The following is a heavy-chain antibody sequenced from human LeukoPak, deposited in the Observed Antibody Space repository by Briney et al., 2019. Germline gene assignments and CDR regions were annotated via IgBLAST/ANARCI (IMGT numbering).Heavy chain of an antibody. J-gene: IGHJ4*02. V-gene: IGHV3-48*02. D-gene: IGHD2-15*01. CDR3: ARDIVVVVAAPGYFDY. CDR2: ISSSSTI. CDR1: GFTFSSYS. Sequence: GGSLRLSCAASGFTFSSYSMNWVRQAPGKGLEWVSYISSSSTIYYADSVKGRFTISRDNAKNSLYLQMNSLRDEDTAVYYCARDIVVVVAAPGYFDYWGQGTLVTVSS.